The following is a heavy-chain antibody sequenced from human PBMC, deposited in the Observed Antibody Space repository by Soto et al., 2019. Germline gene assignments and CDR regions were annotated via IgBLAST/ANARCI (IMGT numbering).Heavy chain of an antibody. V-gene: IGHV4-30-4*01. Sequence: QVQLQESGPGLVKPSQTLSLTCTVSGGSISSGDYYWSWFRQPPGKGREWIGYIYYGGSTYYNPSLKSRVTISVDTSKNQFSLKLSSVTAADTAVYYCARDTCSGGSCYSNNWFDPWGQGTLVTVSS. CDR2: IYYGGST. J-gene: IGHJ5*02. D-gene: IGHD2-15*01. CDR3: ARDTCSGGSCYSNNWFDP. CDR1: GGSISSGDYY.